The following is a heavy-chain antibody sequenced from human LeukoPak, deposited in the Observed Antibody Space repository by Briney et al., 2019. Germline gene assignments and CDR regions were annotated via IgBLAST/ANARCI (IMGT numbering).Heavy chain of an antibody. CDR3: ARENGVVPAATLDY. D-gene: IGHD2-2*01. V-gene: IGHV3-21*01. Sequence: GGSLRLSCAASGFTSSSSSMNWVRQAPGKGLEWVSSISSSSSYIYYADSVKGRFTISRDNAKNSLYLQMNSLRAEDTAVYYCARENGVVPAATLDYWGQGTLVTVSS. J-gene: IGHJ4*02. CDR1: GFTSSSSS. CDR2: ISSSSSYI.